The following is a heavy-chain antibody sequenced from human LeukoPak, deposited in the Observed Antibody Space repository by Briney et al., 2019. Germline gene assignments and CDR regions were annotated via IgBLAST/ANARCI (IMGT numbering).Heavy chain of an antibody. CDR1: GGSISSGGYY. V-gene: IGHV4-31*03. J-gene: IGHJ6*03. CDR2: IYYSGST. Sequence: SQTLSLTCTVSGGSISSGGYYWSWIRQHPGKGLEWIGYIYYSGSTYYNPSLKSRVTISVDTSKNQFSLKLSSVTAADTAVYYCARDHRGQLWYPGYYYMDVWGKGTTVTVSS. D-gene: IGHD5-18*01. CDR3: ARDHRGQLWYPGYYYMDV.